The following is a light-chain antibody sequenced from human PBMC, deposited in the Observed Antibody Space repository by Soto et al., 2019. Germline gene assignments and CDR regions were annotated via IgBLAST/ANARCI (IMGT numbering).Light chain of an antibody. CDR1: SSDIGGYNY. CDR2: DVS. V-gene: IGLV2-14*01. CDR3: SSYTSSSLYV. Sequence: QSVLTQPASVSGSPGQSITISCTGTSSDIGGYNYVSWYQQHPGKAPKLMIYDVSNRPSGVSNRFSGSKSGNTASLTISGLQADDEADYYCSSYTSSSLYVFGTGTKLTVL. J-gene: IGLJ1*01.